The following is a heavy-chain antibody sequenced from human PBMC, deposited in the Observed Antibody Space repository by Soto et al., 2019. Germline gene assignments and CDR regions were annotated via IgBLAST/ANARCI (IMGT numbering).Heavy chain of an antibody. D-gene: IGHD2-2*01. CDR2: IIPIFGTA. J-gene: IGHJ6*02. Sequence: SVKVSCKASGGTFSSYAISWVRQAPGQGLEWMGGIIPIFGTANYAQKFQGRVTITADKSTSTAYMELSSLRSEDTAVYYCARDEGYCSSTSCRYYYAMDVWGQGTTVTVSS. CDR3: ARDEGYCSSTSCRYYYAMDV. CDR1: GGTFSSYA. V-gene: IGHV1-69*06.